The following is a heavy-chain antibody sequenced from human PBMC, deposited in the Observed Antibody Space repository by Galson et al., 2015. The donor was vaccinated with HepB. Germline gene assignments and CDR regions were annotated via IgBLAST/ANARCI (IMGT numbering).Heavy chain of an antibody. CDR1: GFTFSSYV. CDR2: ISGSGGST. J-gene: IGHJ5*02. CDR3: AKVRSVTTNRGVITNNWFDP. V-gene: IGHV3-23*01. Sequence: SLRLSCAASGFTFSSYVMSWIRQAPGKGLEWASGISGSGGSTYYADSVKGRFTISRDNSKNTLYLQMNSLRAEDTAVYYCAKVRSVTTNRGVITNNWFDPWGQGTLVTVSS. D-gene: IGHD3-10*01.